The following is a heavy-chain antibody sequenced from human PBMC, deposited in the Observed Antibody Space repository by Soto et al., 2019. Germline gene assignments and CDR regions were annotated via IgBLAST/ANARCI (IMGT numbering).Heavy chain of an antibody. CDR2: VSYNGGDT. J-gene: IGHJ4*02. CDR1: GFTFSSYA. CDR3: ARYIRGPTVYYFDF. V-gene: IGHV3-23*01. Sequence: PGGSLRLSCAASGFTFSSYAMTWVRQAPGKGLEWVSIVSYNGGDTYYADSVKGRFTISRDNSKDTVDLQMNGLRAEDTAVYYCARYIRGPTVYYFDFWGPGVLVTV. D-gene: IGHD1-1*01.